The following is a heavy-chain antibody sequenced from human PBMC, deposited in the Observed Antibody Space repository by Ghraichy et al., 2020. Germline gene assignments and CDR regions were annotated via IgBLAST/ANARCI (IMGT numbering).Heavy chain of an antibody. V-gene: IGHV1-69*13. CDR3: ARAPRSITIFGVVTHVSKLYYYYGMDV. CDR1: GGTFSSYA. J-gene: IGHJ6*02. CDR2: IIPIFGTA. Sequence: SVKVSCKASGGTFSSYAISWVRQAPGQGLEWMGGIIPIFGTANYAQKFQGRVTITADESTSTAYMELSSLRSEDTAVYYCARAPRSITIFGVVTHVSKLYYYYGMDVWGQGTTVTVSS. D-gene: IGHD3-3*01.